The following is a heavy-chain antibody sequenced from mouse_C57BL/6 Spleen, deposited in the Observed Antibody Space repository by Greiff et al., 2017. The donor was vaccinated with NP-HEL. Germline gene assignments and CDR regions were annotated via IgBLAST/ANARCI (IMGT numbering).Heavy chain of an antibody. CDR2: ISYDGSN. V-gene: IGHV3-6*01. CDR3: ARDLLQGYFDV. CDR1: GYSITSGYY. Sequence: EVKLVESGPGLVKPSQSLSLTCSVTGYSITSGYYWNWIRQFPGNKLEWMGYISYDGSNNYNPSLKNRISITRDTSKNQFFLKLNSVTTEDTATYYCARDLLQGYFDVWGTGTTVTVSS. J-gene: IGHJ1*03.